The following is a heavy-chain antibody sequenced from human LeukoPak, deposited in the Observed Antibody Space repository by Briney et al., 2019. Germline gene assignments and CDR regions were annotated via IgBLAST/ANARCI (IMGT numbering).Heavy chain of an antibody. CDR3: AKEPVSGYDSLTGYYEVAGYNWFDP. Sequence: GGSLRLSCAACGYTFSSYPTSWVPQSTAKGLEWVSAISGCGGRTYYADSVKGRFTISRDNSKNTLYLQMNSLRAEDTAVYYCAKEPVSGYDSLTGYYEVAGYNWFDPWGQGTLVTVSS. J-gene: IGHJ5*02. CDR2: ISGCGGRT. V-gene: IGHV3-23*01. D-gene: IGHD3-9*01. CDR1: GYTFSSYP.